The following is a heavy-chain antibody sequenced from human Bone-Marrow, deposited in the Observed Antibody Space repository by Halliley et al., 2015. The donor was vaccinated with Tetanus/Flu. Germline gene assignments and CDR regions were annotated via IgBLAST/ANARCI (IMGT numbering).Heavy chain of an antibody. V-gene: IGHV4-59*08. J-gene: IGHJ5*02. CDR2: IYYSGGT. CDR1: GGSMNNYY. D-gene: IGHD2-8*02. Sequence: LRLSCTVSGGSMNNYYWSWIRQPPGKGLEWIAYIYYSGGTNSNPSLKSRVTMSVDTSKNHFSLRLSSVTAADTAVYYCARHPRTGDSRNFNFDPWGQGTLVTVSS. CDR3: ARHPRTGDSRNFNFDP.